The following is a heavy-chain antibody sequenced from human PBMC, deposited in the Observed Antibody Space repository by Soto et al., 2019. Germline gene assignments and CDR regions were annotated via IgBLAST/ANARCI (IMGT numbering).Heavy chain of an antibody. D-gene: IGHD4-17*01. CDR3: ARDRLRAVYAFDF. J-gene: IGHJ3*01. V-gene: IGHV4-31*03. CDR1: GVSITSGAYY. CDR2: IYYNGNT. Sequence: PSETLSLTCTLSGVSITSGAYYWTWVRQHPGEGLEWIGYIYYNGNTYFSPSLKSRLTISIDTSKNQFSLKLSSVTAEDTAMYYCARDRLRAVYAFDFWGQGTMVTVSS.